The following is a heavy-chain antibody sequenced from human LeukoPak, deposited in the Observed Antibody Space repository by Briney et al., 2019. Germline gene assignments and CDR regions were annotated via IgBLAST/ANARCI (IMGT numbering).Heavy chain of an antibody. D-gene: IGHD6-13*01. CDR2: ISGSGGST. CDR3: ATNGGQQPYLYGMDV. J-gene: IGHJ6*02. V-gene: IGHV3-23*01. CDR1: GFTFSSYA. Sequence: GGSLRLSCAASGFTFSSYAMSWVRQAPGKGLEWVPAISGSGGSTYYADSVKGRFTISRDNSKNTLYLQMNSLRAEDTAVYYCATNGGQQPYLYGMDVWGQGTTVTVSS.